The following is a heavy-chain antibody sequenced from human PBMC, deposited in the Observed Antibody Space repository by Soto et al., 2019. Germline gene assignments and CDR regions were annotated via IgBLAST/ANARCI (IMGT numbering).Heavy chain of an antibody. V-gene: IGHV3-30*18. CDR1: GFPLSSYG. CDR2: ISYDGSNK. CDR3: AKDYYGSSGYSSDDAFDI. J-gene: IGHJ3*02. D-gene: IGHD3-22*01. Sequence: GGSLSLSCAASGFPLSSYGMHWVRQAPGKGLEWVAVISYDGSNKYYADSVKGRFTISRDNSKNTLYLQMNSLRAEDTAVYYCAKDYYGSSGYSSDDAFDIWGQGTMVTVSS.